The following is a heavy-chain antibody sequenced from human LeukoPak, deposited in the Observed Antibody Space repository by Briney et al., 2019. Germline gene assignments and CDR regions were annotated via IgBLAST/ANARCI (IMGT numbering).Heavy chain of an antibody. CDR3: ARGYNCSSTSCYAVKYSSSWPNWFDP. J-gene: IGHJ5*02. CDR2: ISSSSSYI. Sequence: GGSLRLSCAASGFTFSSYSMNWVRQAPGKGLEWVSSISSSSSYIYYADSVKGRFTISRDNAKNSLYLQMNSLRAEDTAVYYCARGYNCSSTSCYAVKYSSSWPNWFDPWGQGTLVTVSS. CDR1: GFTFSSYS. V-gene: IGHV3-21*01. D-gene: IGHD2-2*01.